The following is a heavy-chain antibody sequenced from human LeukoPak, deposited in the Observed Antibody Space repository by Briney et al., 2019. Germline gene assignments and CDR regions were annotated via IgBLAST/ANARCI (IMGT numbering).Heavy chain of an antibody. CDR1: GGSISSGGYY. D-gene: IGHD6-6*01. Sequence: PSETLSLTCTVSGGSISSGGYYWSWIRQHPGKGLEWLGYIYYSGSTYYNPSLKSRVTISVDTSKNQFSLKLSSVTAADTAVYYCARSTGVPSIAASPVFFGYWGQGTLVTVSS. V-gene: IGHV4-31*03. CDR3: ARSTGVPSIAASPVFFGY. J-gene: IGHJ4*02. CDR2: IYYSGST.